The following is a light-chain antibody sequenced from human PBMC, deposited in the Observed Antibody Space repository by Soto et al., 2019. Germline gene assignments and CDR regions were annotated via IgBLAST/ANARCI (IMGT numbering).Light chain of an antibody. Sequence: QSALTKPASVSGSPGQSITISCTGTSDDVGAYNFVSWYQQYPGKAPKLMVFGVINRPSGVSNRFSGSKTGNTASLTISGLQAEAEAFYYCSSNRSGDSHVFGTGTTVTVL. J-gene: IGLJ1*01. CDR1: SDDVGAYNF. CDR2: GVI. V-gene: IGLV2-14*01. CDR3: SSNRSGDSHV.